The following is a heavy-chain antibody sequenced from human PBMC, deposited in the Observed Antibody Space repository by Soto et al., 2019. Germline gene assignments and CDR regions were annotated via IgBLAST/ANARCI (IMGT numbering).Heavy chain of an antibody. CDR1: GYTFTSYG. CDR3: ARAVYYDILTGQADFDY. Sequence: GASVKVSCKASGYTFTSYGISWLRQAPGQGLEWMGWISAYNGNTNYAQKLQGRVTMTTDTSTSTAYMELRSLRSDDTAVYYCARAVYYDILTGQADFDYWGQGTLVTVSS. J-gene: IGHJ4*02. D-gene: IGHD3-9*01. V-gene: IGHV1-18*04. CDR2: ISAYNGNT.